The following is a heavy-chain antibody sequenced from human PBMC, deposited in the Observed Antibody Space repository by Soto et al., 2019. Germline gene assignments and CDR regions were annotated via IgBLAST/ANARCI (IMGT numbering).Heavy chain of an antibody. Sequence: QVQLVESGGGVVQPGRSLRLSCAASGFTFSSYGMHWVRQAPGKGLEWVAVISYDGSNKYYADSVKGRFTISRDNSKNTLYLQMNSLRAEDTAVYYCAKDGATGGDGYTGTSLDYWGQGTLVTVSS. CDR1: GFTFSSYG. J-gene: IGHJ4*02. CDR2: ISYDGSNK. CDR3: AKDGATGGDGYTGTSLDY. V-gene: IGHV3-30*18. D-gene: IGHD3-16*01.